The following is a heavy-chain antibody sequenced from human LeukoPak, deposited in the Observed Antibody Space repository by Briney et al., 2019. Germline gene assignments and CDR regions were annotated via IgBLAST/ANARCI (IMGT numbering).Heavy chain of an antibody. CDR2: ISSSGSTI. J-gene: IGHJ1*01. CDR1: GFTFSSYE. CDR3: AKDIRSGSFEYFQH. D-gene: IGHD1-26*01. V-gene: IGHV3-48*03. Sequence: PGGSLRLSCAASGFTFSSYEMNWVRQAPGKGLEWVSYISSSGSTIYYADSVKGRFTISRDNAKNSLYLQMNSLRAEDTALYYCAKDIRSGSFEYFQHWGQGTLVTVSS.